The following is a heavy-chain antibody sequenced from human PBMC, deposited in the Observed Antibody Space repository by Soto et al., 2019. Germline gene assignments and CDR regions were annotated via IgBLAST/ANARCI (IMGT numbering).Heavy chain of an antibody. V-gene: IGHV4-59*08. D-gene: IGHD1-1*01. CDR3: VRQGSGNVHGLMDV. CDR2: VYSTGGT. CDR1: SGPSSSHN. J-gene: IGHJ6*02. Sequence: QVQLQQSGPGLVKPSETLSLTCSVSSGPSSSHNWGWIRQPPGRGLEWIGYVYSTGGTSYNPSLKSRVTISADPSTSPVSLTRTSVSAADTAVYYCVRQGSGNVHGLMDVWGHGTTVGVSS.